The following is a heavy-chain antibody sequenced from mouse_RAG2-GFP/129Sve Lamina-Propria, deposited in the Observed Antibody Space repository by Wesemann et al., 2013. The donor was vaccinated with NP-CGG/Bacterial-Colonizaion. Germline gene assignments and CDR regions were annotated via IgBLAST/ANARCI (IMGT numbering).Heavy chain of an antibody. CDR2: ISYDGSN. J-gene: IGHJ3*01. D-gene: IGHD2-5*01. Sequence: PGLVKPSQSLSLTCPVTGYSITSGYYWNWIRQFPGNKLEWMGYISYDGSNNYNPSLKNRISITRDTSKNQFFLKLNSVTTEDTATYYCARSNFFAYWGQGTLVTVSA. V-gene: IGHV3-6*01. CDR3: ARSNFFAY. CDR1: GYSITSGYY.